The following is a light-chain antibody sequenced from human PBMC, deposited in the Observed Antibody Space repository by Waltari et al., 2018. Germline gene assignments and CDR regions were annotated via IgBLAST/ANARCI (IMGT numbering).Light chain of an antibody. Sequence: QSALTQPPSASGSPGQSVTISCTGTSSDVGDHVSWYQHHPGKAPKLMISEVTKRPSGVPDRFSGSKSGNTASLTVSGLQAEDEADYYCSSYAGSNNLVFGGGTKLTVL. V-gene: IGLV2-8*01. CDR2: EVT. CDR1: SSDVGDH. J-gene: IGLJ2*01. CDR3: SSYAGSNNLV.